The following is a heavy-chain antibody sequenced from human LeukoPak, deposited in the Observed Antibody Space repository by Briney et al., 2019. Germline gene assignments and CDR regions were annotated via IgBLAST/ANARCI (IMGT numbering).Heavy chain of an antibody. Sequence: SETLSLTCAVYGGSFSGYYWSWIRQPPGKGLKWIGEINHSGSTNYNPSLKSRVTISVDTSKNQFSLKLSSVTAADTAVYYCARGRKGEMATTAYYFDYWGQGTLVTVSS. V-gene: IGHV4-34*01. CDR1: GGSFSGYY. D-gene: IGHD5-24*01. CDR2: INHSGST. J-gene: IGHJ4*02. CDR3: ARGRKGEMATTAYYFDY.